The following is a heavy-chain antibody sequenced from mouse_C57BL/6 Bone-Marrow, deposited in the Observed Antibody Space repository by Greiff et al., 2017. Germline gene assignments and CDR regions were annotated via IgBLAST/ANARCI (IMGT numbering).Heavy chain of an antibody. Sequence: VQLQQPGAELVRPGSSVKLSCKASGYTFTSYWMHWVKQRPIQGLEWIGNIDPTDSDTHYNQKFKDKATLTVDKSSSTAYMQLSSLTSEDSAVYYCARPHYCGGSPYAMDYWGQGTSVTVSS. D-gene: IGHD1-1*01. CDR1: GYTFTSYW. J-gene: IGHJ4*01. CDR3: ARPHYCGGSPYAMDY. V-gene: IGHV1-52*01. CDR2: IDPTDSDT.